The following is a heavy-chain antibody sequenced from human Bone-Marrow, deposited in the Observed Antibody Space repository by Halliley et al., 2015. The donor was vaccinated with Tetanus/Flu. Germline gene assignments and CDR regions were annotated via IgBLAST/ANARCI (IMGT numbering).Heavy chain of an antibody. CDR2: SGNAATT. V-gene: IGHV3-23*01. D-gene: IGHD3-10*01. CDR3: AKRSGLPLAPSGWAPLDP. J-gene: IGHJ5*02. Sequence: SGNAATTWYADSVKGRFTISRDNSKNTLYLQMNSLSAEDTALYYCAKRSGLPLAPSGWAPLDPWGQGTLVTVSS.